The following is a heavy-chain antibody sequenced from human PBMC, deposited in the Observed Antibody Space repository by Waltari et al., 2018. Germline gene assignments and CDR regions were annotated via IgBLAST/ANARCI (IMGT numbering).Heavy chain of an antibody. CDR1: GYTFTSYD. J-gene: IGHJ4*02. D-gene: IGHD6-19*01. CDR3: ARSKSKKGAGAPHWGDY. V-gene: IGHV1-8*03. Sequence: QVQLVQSGAEVKKPGASVKVSCKASGYTFTSYDINWVRQATGQGLEWMGWMNPNSGNKGYAQKFQGRVTITRNTSISTAYMELSSLRSEDTAVYYCARSKSKKGAGAPHWGDYWGQGTLVTVSS. CDR2: MNPNSGNK.